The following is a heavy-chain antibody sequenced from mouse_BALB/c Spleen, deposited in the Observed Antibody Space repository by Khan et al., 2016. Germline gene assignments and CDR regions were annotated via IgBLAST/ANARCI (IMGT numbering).Heavy chain of an antibody. D-gene: IGHD2-4*01. V-gene: IGHV2-6-7*01. J-gene: IGHJ3*01. CDR2: IWAAGRA. Sequence: QVQLKQSGPGLVAPSQSLSITCTVSGFSLTGYGVNWVRQPPGKGLEWLGKIWAAGRADYNSALKSRVNISKDNSKSQVSFKLNSLQTDDTAKCYWSIDYDGFAYWGQGTQVIVSA. CDR3: SIDYDGFAY. CDR1: GFSLTGYG.